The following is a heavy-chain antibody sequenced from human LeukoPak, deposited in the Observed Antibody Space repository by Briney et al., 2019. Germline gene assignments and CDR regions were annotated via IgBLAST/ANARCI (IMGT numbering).Heavy chain of an antibody. V-gene: IGHV4-59*12. CDR3: ARGGYGDYVAYLDAFDI. D-gene: IGHD4-17*01. CDR1: GGSISSYY. CDR2: IYYSGST. Sequence: SETLSLTCTVSGGSISSYYWSWIRQPPGKGLEWIGYIYYSGSTNYNPSLKSRVTVSVDTSKNQFSLKLSSVTAADTAVYYCARGGYGDYVAYLDAFDIWGQGTMVTVSS. J-gene: IGHJ3*02.